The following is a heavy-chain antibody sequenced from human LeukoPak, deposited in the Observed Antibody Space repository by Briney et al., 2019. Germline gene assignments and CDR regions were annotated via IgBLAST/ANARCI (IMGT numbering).Heavy chain of an antibody. CDR1: GASVSSDY. Sequence: SETLSLTCSVSGASVSSDYWNWIRQSPGRGLEWIGYTHYRGDINYNPSLKSRLTMSVVASSNQVSLELSSVTAADAAVYYCGRNLGSGSDHWGQGTLVTVSS. CDR3: GRNLGSGSDH. CDR2: THYRGDI. V-gene: IGHV4-59*02. J-gene: IGHJ4*02. D-gene: IGHD3-10*01.